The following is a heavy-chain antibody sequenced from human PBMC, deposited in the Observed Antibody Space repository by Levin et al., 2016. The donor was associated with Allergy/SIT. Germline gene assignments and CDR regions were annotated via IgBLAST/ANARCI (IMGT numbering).Heavy chain of an antibody. D-gene: IGHD2-2*01. CDR3: ARAAVWVVPAAKAAVEYYYFDY. Sequence: WIRQPPGKGLEWIGYIYYSGSTNYNPSLKSRVTISVDTSKNQFSLKLSSVTAADTAVYYCARAAVWVVPAAKAAVEYYYFDYWGQGTLVTVSS. J-gene: IGHJ4*02. CDR2: IYYSGST. V-gene: IGHV4-59*01.